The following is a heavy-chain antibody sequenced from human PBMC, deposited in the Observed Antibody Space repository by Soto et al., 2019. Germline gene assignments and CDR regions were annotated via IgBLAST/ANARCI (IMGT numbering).Heavy chain of an antibody. V-gene: IGHV4-38-2*02. CDR2: IYHSGST. CDR3: ARAFYGDYEAYYFAMDV. J-gene: IGHJ6*02. D-gene: IGHD4-17*01. Sequence: PSETLSLTCTVSYYSIGSTYYWGWIRQPPGKGLEWIGNIYHSGSTYYNPSLKSRVTMSVDTSKNQFSLKLSSVTAADTAVYYCARAFYGDYEAYYFAMDVWGQGTTVTVSS. CDR1: YYSIGSTYY.